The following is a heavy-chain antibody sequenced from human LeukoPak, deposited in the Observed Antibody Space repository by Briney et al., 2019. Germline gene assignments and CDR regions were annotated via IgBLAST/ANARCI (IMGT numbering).Heavy chain of an antibody. J-gene: IGHJ5*02. CDR3: ARGNGYSNQNWFDP. D-gene: IGHD4-11*01. V-gene: IGHV4-31*03. CDR1: GGSISSGGYY. CDR2: IYHSGST. Sequence: SETLSLTCTVSGGSISSGGYYWSWIRQHPGKGLEWIGYIYHSGSTYYNPSLKNRVTISVDPSKNQFSLKLSSVTAADTAVYYCARGNGYSNQNWFDPWGQGTLVPVSS.